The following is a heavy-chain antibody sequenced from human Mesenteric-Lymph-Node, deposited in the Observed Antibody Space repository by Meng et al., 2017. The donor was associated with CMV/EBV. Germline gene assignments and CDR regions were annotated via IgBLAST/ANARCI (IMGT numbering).Heavy chain of an antibody. Sequence: GGSLRLSCAASGFSLSNYWMTWVRQAPGKGLEWVANIKQDGSEKNYVDSVKGRFTISRDNAKNSLYLQMSSLRAEDTAVYYCARESGSYTGLWGQGTLVTVSS. J-gene: IGHJ4*02. CDR3: ARESGSYTGL. D-gene: IGHD1-26*01. CDR1: GFSLSNYW. V-gene: IGHV3-7*01. CDR2: IKQDGSEK.